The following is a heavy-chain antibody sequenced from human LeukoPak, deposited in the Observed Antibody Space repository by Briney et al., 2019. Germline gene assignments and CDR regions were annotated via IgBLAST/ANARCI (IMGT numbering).Heavy chain of an antibody. D-gene: IGHD1-26*01. V-gene: IGHV3-53*05. Sequence: PGGSLRLSCAASGFTVSSNYMSWVRQAPGKGLEWVSVIYSGGSTYYADSVKGRFTISRDNSKNTLYLQMNSLRAEDTAVYYCAKVKWELRTDWFDPWGQGTLVTVSS. CDR3: AKVKWELRTDWFDP. CDR2: IYSGGST. CDR1: GFTVSSNY. J-gene: IGHJ5*02.